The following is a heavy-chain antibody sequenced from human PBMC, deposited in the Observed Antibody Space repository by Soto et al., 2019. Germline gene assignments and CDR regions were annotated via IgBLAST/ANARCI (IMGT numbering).Heavy chain of an antibody. D-gene: IGHD4-17*01. J-gene: IGHJ3*02. CDR3: AREKEYDSGDSNAFDI. CDR1: GDSINNGDCY. V-gene: IGHV4-31*03. CDR2: IYYSGTK. Sequence: QVQLQESGPGLVKPSQTLSLTCTVSGDSINNGDCYWSWLRQLPGKGLEWIGYIYYSGTKYYNPSLKSRVSMSVDTSKNQFSLNLTSVTAADTAVYYCAREKEYDSGDSNAFDIWGQGTVVTVSS.